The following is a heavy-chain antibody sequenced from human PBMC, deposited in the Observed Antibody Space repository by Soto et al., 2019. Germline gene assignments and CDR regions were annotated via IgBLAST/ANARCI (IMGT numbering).Heavy chain of an antibody. CDR1: GGPVSSGGYS. J-gene: IGHJ4*02. V-gene: IGHV4-30-2*01. Sequence: SETLSLTCTVSGGPVSSGGYSWSWIRQPPGKGLEWIGYIYHSGSTYYNPSLKSRVTISVDRSKNQFSLKLSSVTAADTAVYYCARVPLLWGQGTLVTVSS. CDR3: ARVPLL. CDR2: IYHSGST.